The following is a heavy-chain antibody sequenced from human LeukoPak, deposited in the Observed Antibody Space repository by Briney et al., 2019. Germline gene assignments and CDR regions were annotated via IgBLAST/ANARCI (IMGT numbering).Heavy chain of an antibody. Sequence: GGSLRLSCAASEFTFSNAWMNWVRQAPGKGLEWVGRIKSKTDGGTTDYAAPVKGSFSISRDDSKNTLFLQMDSLKAEDTAMYYCASTQYWGQGTLVTVSS. V-gene: IGHV3-15*01. J-gene: IGHJ4*02. CDR2: IKSKTDGGTT. CDR3: ASTQY. CDR1: EFTFSNAW.